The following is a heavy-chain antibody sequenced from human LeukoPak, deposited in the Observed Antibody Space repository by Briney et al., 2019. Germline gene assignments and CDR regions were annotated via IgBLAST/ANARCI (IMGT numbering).Heavy chain of an antibody. CDR3: AKGDDSSGYYSGEFQH. D-gene: IGHD3-22*01. J-gene: IGHJ1*01. V-gene: IGHV3-23*01. CDR2: VSGSGGST. Sequence: GGSLRLSCAASGFTFSSYAMSWVRQAPGKGLEWVSAVSGSGGSTYYADSVKGRFTISRDNSKNTLYLQMNSLRAEDTAVYYCAKGDDSSGYYSGEFQHWGQGTLVTVSS. CDR1: GFTFSSYA.